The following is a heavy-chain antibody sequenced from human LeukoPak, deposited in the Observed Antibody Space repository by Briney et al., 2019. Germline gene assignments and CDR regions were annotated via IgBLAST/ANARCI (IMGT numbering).Heavy chain of an antibody. V-gene: IGHV4-39*07. CDR2: IFYNGKT. D-gene: IGHD3-10*01. CDR3: AKPQAANMVEDSFDI. Sequence: PSETLSLTCTVSSGSMSSTNYYWGWIRQPPGKGLEWIGSIFYNGKTYNNPSLKSRVALSIDTSKNEFSLRLTSVTAADTAVYYCAKPQAANMVEDSFDIWGRGTMVTVSS. CDR1: SGSMSSTNYY. J-gene: IGHJ3*02.